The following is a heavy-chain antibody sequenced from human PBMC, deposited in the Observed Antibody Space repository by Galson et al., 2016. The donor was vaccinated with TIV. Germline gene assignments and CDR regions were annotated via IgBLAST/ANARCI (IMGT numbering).Heavy chain of an antibody. Sequence: SLRLSCAASEFTFSAFGMHWVRQAPGKGPEWVALISYDGSEKFYADSVKGRFTISRDNSKYTLFLQMNSLRVEDTAVYYCAREGGTYFGSYYYGLVVWGQGTTVTVSS. D-gene: IGHD1-26*01. J-gene: IGHJ6*02. V-gene: IGHV3-30*07. CDR2: ISYDGSEK. CDR3: AREGGTYFGSYYYGLVV. CDR1: EFTFSAFG.